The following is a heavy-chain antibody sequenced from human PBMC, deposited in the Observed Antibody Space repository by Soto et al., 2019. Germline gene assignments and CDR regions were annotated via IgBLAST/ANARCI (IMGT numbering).Heavy chain of an antibody. Sequence: SVKVSCKASGFTFTSSAVQWVRQARGQRLEWIGWIVVGSGNTNYAQKFQERVTITRDMSTSTAYMELSSLRSEDTAVYYCAAAPLKYYYDSSGYPWGQGTLVTVSS. CDR1: GFTFTSSA. CDR2: IVVGSGNT. V-gene: IGHV1-58*01. J-gene: IGHJ5*02. CDR3: AAAPLKYYYDSSGYP. D-gene: IGHD3-22*01.